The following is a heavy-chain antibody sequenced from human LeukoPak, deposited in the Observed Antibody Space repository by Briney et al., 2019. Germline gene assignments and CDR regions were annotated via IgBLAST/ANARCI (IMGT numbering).Heavy chain of an antibody. CDR2: MNPNSGNT. CDR1: GYTFTSYD. J-gene: IGHJ5*02. V-gene: IGHV1-8*01. CDR3: ARARRGSSGRGWFDP. Sequence: ASVKVPCKASGYTFTSYDINWVRQATGQGLEWMGWMNPNSGNTGYAQKFQGRVTMTRNTSISTAYMELSSLRSEDTAVYYCARARRGSSGRGWFDPWGQGTLVTVSS. D-gene: IGHD6-19*01.